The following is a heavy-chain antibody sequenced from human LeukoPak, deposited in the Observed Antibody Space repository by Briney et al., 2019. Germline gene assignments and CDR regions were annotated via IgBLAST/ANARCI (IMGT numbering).Heavy chain of an antibody. CDR1: GFTFTNYW. CDR3: IADTPPWNPYGFDY. D-gene: IGHD1-1*01. J-gene: IGHJ4*02. V-gene: IGHV3-7*01. Sequence: GGSLRLSCVPSGFTFTNYWMNWVRQTPGKGLEWVANIKPDGSEKYYVDSVKGRFTISRDNAKNSLYLQMNSLRAEDTAVYYCIADTPPWNPYGFDYWGQGTLVTVSS. CDR2: IKPDGSEK.